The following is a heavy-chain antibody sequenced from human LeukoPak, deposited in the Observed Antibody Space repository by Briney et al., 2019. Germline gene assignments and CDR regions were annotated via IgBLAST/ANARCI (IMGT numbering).Heavy chain of an antibody. CDR3: AKVVPPEIGIQLWPKDYYFDY. D-gene: IGHD5-18*01. CDR1: GFTFSSYG. Sequence: GGFLRLSCAASGFTFSSYGMHWVRQAPGKGLEWVAVISYDGSNKYYADSVKGRFTISRDNSKNTLYLQMNSLRAEDTAVYYCAKVVPPEIGIQLWPKDYYFDYWGQGTLVTVSS. J-gene: IGHJ4*02. CDR2: ISYDGSNK. V-gene: IGHV3-30*18.